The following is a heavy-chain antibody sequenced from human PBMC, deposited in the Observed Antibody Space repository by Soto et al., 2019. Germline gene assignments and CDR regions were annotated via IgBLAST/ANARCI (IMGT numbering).Heavy chain of an antibody. V-gene: IGHV4-34*01. D-gene: IGHD6-13*01. CDR1: GGSFSGYY. CDR3: ARDRSSRYYYYYYMDV. CDR2: INHSGST. Sequence: QVQLQQWGAGLLKPSETLSLTCAVYGGSFSGYYWSWIRQPPGKGLEWIGEINHSGSTNYNPSLKSRVTISVDTSKNQFFLKLSSVTAADTAVYYCARDRSSRYYYYYYMDVWGKGTTVTVSS. J-gene: IGHJ6*03.